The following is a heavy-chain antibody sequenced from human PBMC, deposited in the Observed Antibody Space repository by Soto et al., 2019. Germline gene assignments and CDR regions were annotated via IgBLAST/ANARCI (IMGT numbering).Heavy chain of an antibody. D-gene: IGHD1-26*01. CDR1: GFSLTEVS. J-gene: IGHJ6*02. V-gene: IGHV1-24*01. CDR2: FYPEDGDT. Sequence: VASVKVSCKVSGFSLTEVSVQWVRQSLGKGLEWMGRFYPEDGDTINAQSFQGRVTMTMDTSTSTVYMELSSLRSEDTAVYYCARGSGSYPAFGMDVWGQGTTVTVSS. CDR3: ARGSGSYPAFGMDV.